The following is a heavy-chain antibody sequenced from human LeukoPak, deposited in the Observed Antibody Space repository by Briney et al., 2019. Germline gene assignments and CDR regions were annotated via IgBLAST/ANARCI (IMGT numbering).Heavy chain of an antibody. V-gene: IGHV3-23*01. CDR3: AKAGHVLLWFGESLFGAFDI. CDR2: ISGSGGST. J-gene: IGHJ3*02. D-gene: IGHD3-10*01. Sequence: PGGSLRLSCAASGFTFSSYAMSWVRQAPGKGLEWVSAISGSGGSTYYEDSVKGRVTISRDNSKNTLYLQMNSLRAEDTAVYYCAKAGHVLLWFGESLFGAFDIWGQGTMVTVSS. CDR1: GFTFSSYA.